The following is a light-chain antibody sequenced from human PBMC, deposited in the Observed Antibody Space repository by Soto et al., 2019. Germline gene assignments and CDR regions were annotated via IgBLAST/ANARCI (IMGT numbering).Light chain of an antibody. J-gene: IGKJ1*01. CDR3: QHYNSYSEA. V-gene: IGKV1-5*03. CDR1: QGISSY. CDR2: KAS. Sequence: IQLTQSPSSLSASVGDRVTITCRASQGISSYLAWYQQKPGKAPKXXIYKASTLKSGVPSRFSGSGSGTEFTLTISSLQPDDFATYYCQHYNSYSEAFGQGTKVDIK.